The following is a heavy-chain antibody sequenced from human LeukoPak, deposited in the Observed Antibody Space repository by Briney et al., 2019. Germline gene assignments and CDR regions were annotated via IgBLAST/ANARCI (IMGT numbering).Heavy chain of an antibody. J-gene: IGHJ4*02. CDR3: ATSMVRGVYQYY. D-gene: IGHD3-10*01. CDR2: INSDGSST. Sequence: GGSLRLSCAASGFTFSSYWMHWVRQAPGKGLVWVSRINSDGSSTSYADSVKDRFTISRDNAKNTLYLQMNSLRAEDTAVYYCATSMVRGVYQYYWGQGTLVTVSS. CDR1: GFTFSSYW. V-gene: IGHV3-74*01.